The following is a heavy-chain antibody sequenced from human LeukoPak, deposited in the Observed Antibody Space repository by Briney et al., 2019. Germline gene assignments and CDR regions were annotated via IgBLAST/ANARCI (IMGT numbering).Heavy chain of an antibody. Sequence: PSETLSLTCAVSGGSISSYNGNWLRQPPGKGLEWIGYIYYSGSTNYNPSLKSRVTISVDTSNNQSSLKLTSVTAANTAVYYRARHALRTWLSNRPHYYSMDVWGQGTTSTDSS. D-gene: IGHD5-24*01. V-gene: IGHV4-59*01. CDR3: ARHALRTWLSNRPHYYSMDV. CDR1: GGSISSYN. J-gene: IGHJ6*01. CDR2: IYYSGST.